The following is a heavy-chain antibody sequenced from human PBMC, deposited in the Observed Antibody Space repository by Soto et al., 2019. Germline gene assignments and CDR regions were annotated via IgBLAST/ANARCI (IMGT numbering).Heavy chain of an antibody. J-gene: IGHJ6*02. V-gene: IGHV1-69*13. D-gene: IGHD5-18*01. Sequence: WASVKVSCKASGGTFSSYAISWVRQAPGQGLEWMGGIIPIFGTANYAQKFQGRVTITADESTSTAYMELSSLRSEDTAVYYCASSDTAMVWRARTDLHYGMDVWGQGTTVTVSS. CDR1: GGTFSSYA. CDR2: IIPIFGTA. CDR3: ASSDTAMVWRARTDLHYGMDV.